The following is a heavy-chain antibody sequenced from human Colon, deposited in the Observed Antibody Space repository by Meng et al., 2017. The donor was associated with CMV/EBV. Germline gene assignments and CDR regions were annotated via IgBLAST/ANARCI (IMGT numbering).Heavy chain of an antibody. V-gene: IGHV3-7*01. CDR1: GFTFINYW. D-gene: IGHD1-7*01. Sequence: GGSLRLSCAASGFTFINYWMSWVRQAPGKGLEWVANIKEDGSDKYYVDSVKGRFTISRDNAKNSLYLQMDGLTADDTAVYYCVRDQSKGPTNWNYEYYFDHWGQGALVTVSS. CDR3: VRDQSKGPTNWNYEYYFDH. CDR2: IKEDGSDK. J-gene: IGHJ4*02.